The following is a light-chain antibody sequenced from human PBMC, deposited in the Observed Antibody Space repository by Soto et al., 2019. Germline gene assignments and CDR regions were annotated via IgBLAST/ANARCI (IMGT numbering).Light chain of an antibody. V-gene: IGLV2-14*01. CDR3: SSFTNTITRYA. CDR2: EVS. Sequence: QSALTQPASVSGSPGQSITISCTGTSSDVGGYNYVSWFQHHPGKAPKLIIYEVSYRPSGVSNRFSGSTSGDTASLTISGLQAEDEADYYCSSFTNTITRYAFGTGTKVTVL. CDR1: SSDVGGYNY. J-gene: IGLJ1*01.